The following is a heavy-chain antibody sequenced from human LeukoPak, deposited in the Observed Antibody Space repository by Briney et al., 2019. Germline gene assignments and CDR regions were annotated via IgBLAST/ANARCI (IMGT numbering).Heavy chain of an antibody. CDR3: ARGYFQH. CDR1: GGSISSSSYY. V-gene: IGHV4-61*05. J-gene: IGHJ1*01. CDR2: IYYSGST. Sequence: SETLSLTCTISGGSISSSSYYWGWIRQPPGKGLEWIGYIYYSGSTNYNPSLKSRVTISVDTSKNQFSLKLSSVTAADTAVYYCARGYFQHWGQGTLVTVSS.